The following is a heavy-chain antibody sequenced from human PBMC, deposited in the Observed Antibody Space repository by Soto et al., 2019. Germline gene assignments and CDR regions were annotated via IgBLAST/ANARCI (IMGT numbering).Heavy chain of an antibody. CDR3: AREYHSSSSWFDY. J-gene: IGHJ4*02. V-gene: IGHV1-58*01. D-gene: IGHD6-6*01. CDR2: IDVGSGNA. CDR1: GFTFSSSA. Sequence: SVKVSCKTSGFTFSSSAVHWVRQARGHRLQWIGWIDVGSGNANYAQMLQERIGISRDTSTSTAYMELSSLRPEDTAVYYCAREYHSSSSWFDYWGQGTLVTVSS.